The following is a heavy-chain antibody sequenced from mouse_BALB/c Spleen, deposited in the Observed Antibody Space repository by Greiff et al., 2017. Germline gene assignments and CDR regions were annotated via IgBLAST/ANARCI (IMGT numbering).Heavy chain of an antibody. V-gene: IGHV1-9*01. Sequence: QVQLQQSGAELMKPGASVKISCKATGYTFSSYWIEWVKQRPGHGLEWIGEILPGSGSTNYNEKFKGKATFTADTSSNTAYMQLSSLTSEDSAVYYCARRHGNYGFAYWGQGTLVTVSA. D-gene: IGHD2-1*01. CDR2: ILPGSGST. CDR3: ARRHGNYGFAY. CDR1: GYTFSSYW. J-gene: IGHJ3*01.